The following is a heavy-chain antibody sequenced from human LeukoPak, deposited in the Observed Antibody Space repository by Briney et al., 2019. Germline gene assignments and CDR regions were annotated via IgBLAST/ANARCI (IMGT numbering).Heavy chain of an antibody. CDR3: ARETATGVATTQAWFDY. V-gene: IGHV1-69*13. CDR1: GGTFSSYA. Sequence: GASVKVSCKASGGTFSSYAISWMRQAPGQGLEWMGGIIPIFGTANYAQKFQGRVTITADESTSTAYMELSSLRSEDTAVYYCARETATGVATTQAWFDYWGQGTLVTVSS. D-gene: IGHD5-12*01. CDR2: IIPIFGTA. J-gene: IGHJ4*02.